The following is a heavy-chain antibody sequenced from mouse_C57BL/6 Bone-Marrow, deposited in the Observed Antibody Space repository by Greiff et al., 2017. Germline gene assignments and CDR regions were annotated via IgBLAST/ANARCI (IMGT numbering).Heavy chain of an antibody. CDR1: GFNIKDDY. D-gene: IGHD1-1*01. Sequence: VQLQQSGAELVRPGASVKLSCTASGFNIKDDYMHWVKQRPEQGLEWIGWIDPENGDTEYASKFQGKAPITADTSSNTAYLQLSSLTSEDTAVYYCTTTVFDYWGQGTTLTVSS. CDR2: IDPENGDT. V-gene: IGHV14-4*01. J-gene: IGHJ2*01. CDR3: TTTVFDY.